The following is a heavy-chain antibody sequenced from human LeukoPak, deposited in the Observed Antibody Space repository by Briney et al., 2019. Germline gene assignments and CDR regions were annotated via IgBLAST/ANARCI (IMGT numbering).Heavy chain of an antibody. D-gene: IGHD6-19*01. J-gene: IGHJ4*02. Sequence: GGSLRLSCAASGFTFNSYWMTWVRQAPGKGLEWVADIKQDGSDKYYAGSVKGRFTISRDNAENSLYLQMNRLRAEDTAVYFCARYNSAWKTDDYWGQGTLVTVSS. CDR3: ARYNSAWKTDDY. CDR2: IKQDGSDK. CDR1: GFTFNSYW. V-gene: IGHV3-7*03.